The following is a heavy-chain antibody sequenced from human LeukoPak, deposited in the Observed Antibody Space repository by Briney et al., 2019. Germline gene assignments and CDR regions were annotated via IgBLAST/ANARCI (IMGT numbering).Heavy chain of an antibody. CDR3: ARGRAQKNIAAAAKGVGFDY. CDR1: GYTFTSYD. J-gene: IGHJ4*02. D-gene: IGHD6-13*01. CDR2: MNPNSGNT. Sequence: ASVKVSCKASGYTFTSYDINWVRQATGQGLEWMGRMNPNSGNTGYAQKFQGRVTMTRNTSISTAYMELSSLRSEDTAVYYCARGRAQKNIAAAAKGVGFDYWGQGTLVTVSS. V-gene: IGHV1-8*01.